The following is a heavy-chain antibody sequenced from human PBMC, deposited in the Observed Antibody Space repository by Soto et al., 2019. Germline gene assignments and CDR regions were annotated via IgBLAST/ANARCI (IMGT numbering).Heavy chain of an antibody. CDR1: GGTFSSYA. J-gene: IGHJ3*02. V-gene: IGHV1-69*05. CDR2: IIPIFGTA. CDR3: ARDTGYDHDAFDI. Sequence: SVKVSCKASGGTFSSYAISWVRQAPGQGLEWMGGIIPIFGTANYAQKFQGRVTMTRDTSTSTDYMELTTLTSEDTAVYFCARDTGYDHDAFDIWGQGTMVTVSS. D-gene: IGHD5-12*01.